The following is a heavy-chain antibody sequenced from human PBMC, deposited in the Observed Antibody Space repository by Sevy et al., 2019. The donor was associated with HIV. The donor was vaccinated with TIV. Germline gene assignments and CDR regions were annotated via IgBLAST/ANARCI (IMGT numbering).Heavy chain of an antibody. CDR2: ITSKTDGGST. Sequence: GGSLRLSCAASGFTFSNAWMNWVRQAPGKGLEWVGRITSKTDGGSTDYAAPVKGRFSISRDDSKNTLYIQMNSLKTEDTAVYYCTTGITWGGYSYGRYYYGMDVWGQGTTVTVSS. CDR1: GFTFSNAW. J-gene: IGHJ6*02. V-gene: IGHV3-15*07. D-gene: IGHD5-18*01. CDR3: TTGITWGGYSYGRYYYGMDV.